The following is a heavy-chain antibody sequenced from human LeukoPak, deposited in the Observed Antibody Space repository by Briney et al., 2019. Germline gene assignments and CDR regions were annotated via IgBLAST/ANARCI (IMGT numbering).Heavy chain of an antibody. V-gene: IGHV4-59*11. CDR3: ATIKRGDVYGYFDF. CDR1: GDSISSHY. Sequence: SETLSLTCTVSGDSISSHYWGWLRQPPGKALEWIAYLYGNMRTKDNPSLKGRVTLSADTSKNQHSLRLSSVTAADTAVYYCATIKRGDVYGYFDFWGQGILVTVSS. D-gene: IGHD5-18*01. J-gene: IGHJ4*02. CDR2: LYGNMRT.